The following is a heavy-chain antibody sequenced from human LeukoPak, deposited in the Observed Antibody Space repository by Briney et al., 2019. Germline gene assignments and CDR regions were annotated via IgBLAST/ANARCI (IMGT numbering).Heavy chain of an antibody. D-gene: IGHD3-22*01. CDR1: GYTFTGYY. CDR3: ARGSITMIVVVITTFDY. Sequence: ASVKVSCKASGYTFTGYYMHWVRQAPGQGLEWMGWINPNSGGTNYAQKFQGRVTMTRDTFISTAYMELSRLRSDDTAVYYCARGSITMIVVVITTFDYWGQGTLVTVSS. V-gene: IGHV1-2*02. CDR2: INPNSGGT. J-gene: IGHJ4*02.